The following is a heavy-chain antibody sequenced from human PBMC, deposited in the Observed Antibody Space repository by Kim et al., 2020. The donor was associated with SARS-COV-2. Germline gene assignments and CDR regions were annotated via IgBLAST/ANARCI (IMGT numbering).Heavy chain of an antibody. D-gene: IGHD5-18*01. CDR1: GGSISSYY. Sequence: SETLSLTCTVSGGSISSYYWSWIRQPPGKGLEWIGYIYYSGSTNYNPSLKSRVTISVDTSKNQFSLKLSSVTAADTAVYYCARYRRGYSYRWFDPWGQGTLVTVSS. CDR2: IYYSGST. CDR3: ARYRRGYSYRWFDP. V-gene: IGHV4-59*08. J-gene: IGHJ5*02.